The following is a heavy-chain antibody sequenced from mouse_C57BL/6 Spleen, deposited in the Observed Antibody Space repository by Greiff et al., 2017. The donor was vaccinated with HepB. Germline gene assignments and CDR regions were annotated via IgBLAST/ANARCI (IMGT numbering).Heavy chain of an antibody. CDR3: ARIRDY. Sequence: QVQLQQSGAELVMPGASVKLSCKASGYTFTSYWMHWVKQRPGQGLEWIGEIDPSDSYTNYNQKFKGKSTLTVDKSSSTAYMQLSSLTSEDSAVYYCARIRDYWGQGTTLTVSS. J-gene: IGHJ2*01. V-gene: IGHV1-69*01. CDR1: GYTFTSYW. D-gene: IGHD1-1*01. CDR2: IDPSDSYT.